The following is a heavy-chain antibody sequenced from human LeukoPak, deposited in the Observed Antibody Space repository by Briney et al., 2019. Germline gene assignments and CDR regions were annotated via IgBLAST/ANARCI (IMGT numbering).Heavy chain of an antibody. CDR1: GFTFSSYA. D-gene: IGHD6-19*01. Sequence: GGSLRLSCAASGFTFSSYAMSWVRQAPGKGLEWVSAISGSGGSTYYADSVKGRLTISRDNSKNTLYLQMNSLRAEDTTVYYCAKAAGTGRYYYYYMDVWGKGTTVTVSS. J-gene: IGHJ6*03. CDR2: ISGSGGST. V-gene: IGHV3-23*01. CDR3: AKAAGTGRYYYYYMDV.